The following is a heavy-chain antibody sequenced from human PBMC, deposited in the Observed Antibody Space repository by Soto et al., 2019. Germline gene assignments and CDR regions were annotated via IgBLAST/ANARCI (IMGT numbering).Heavy chain of an antibody. Sequence: GASVKVSCKASGGTFSNHAISWVRQAPGQGLEWMGGIIPMFPTADYAQKFQGRVTITADDSTSTAYMELTSLRSEDTAVYYCARDDATYCGGDCYRYFYYGLDVWGQGTTVTAP. CDR1: GGTFSNHA. J-gene: IGHJ6*02. CDR2: IIPMFPTA. CDR3: ARDDATYCGGDCYRYFYYGLDV. D-gene: IGHD2-21*02. V-gene: IGHV1-69*13.